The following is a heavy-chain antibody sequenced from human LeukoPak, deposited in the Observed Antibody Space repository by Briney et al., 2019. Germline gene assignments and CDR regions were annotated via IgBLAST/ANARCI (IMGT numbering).Heavy chain of an antibody. V-gene: IGHV4-34*01. CDR2: INHSGST. J-gene: IGHJ6*03. Sequence: SETLSLTCAVYGGSFSGYYWSWIRQPPGKGLEWIGEINHSGSTNYNPSLKSRVTISVDTSKNQFSLKLSSVTAADTAVYYCARGSSDIVVVVAATGYYYYMDVWGKGTTVTVSS. D-gene: IGHD2-15*01. CDR1: GGSFSGYY. CDR3: ARGSSDIVVVVAATGYYYYMDV.